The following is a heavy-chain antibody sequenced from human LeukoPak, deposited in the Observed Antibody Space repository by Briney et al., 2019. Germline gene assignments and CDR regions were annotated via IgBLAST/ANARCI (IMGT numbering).Heavy chain of an antibody. J-gene: IGHJ5*02. CDR2: IIPILGIA. CDR1: GYTFTSYG. D-gene: IGHD2-15*01. CDR3: ARVSVVAATRWFDP. V-gene: IGHV1-69*04. Sequence: ASVKVSCKASGYTFTSYGYSWVRQAPGQGLEWMGRIIPILGIANYAQKFQGRVTITADKSTSTAYMELSSLRSEDTAVYYCARVSVVAATRWFDPWGQGTLVTVSS.